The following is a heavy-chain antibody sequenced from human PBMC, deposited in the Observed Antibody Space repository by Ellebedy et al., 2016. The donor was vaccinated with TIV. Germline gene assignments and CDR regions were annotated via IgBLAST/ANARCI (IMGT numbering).Heavy chain of an antibody. V-gene: IGHV1-8*02. Sequence: AASVKVSCKASGDTFTSYAINWVRQATGQGLQWLGWMNPNSGNTDYAQKFQGRVTMTRNTSISTAYMELSSLRSEDTAVYYCARNLYSSGWNYYYYYGMDVWGQGTTVTVAS. D-gene: IGHD6-19*01. CDR1: GDTFTSYA. CDR2: MNPNSGNT. CDR3: ARNLYSSGWNYYYYYGMDV. J-gene: IGHJ6*02.